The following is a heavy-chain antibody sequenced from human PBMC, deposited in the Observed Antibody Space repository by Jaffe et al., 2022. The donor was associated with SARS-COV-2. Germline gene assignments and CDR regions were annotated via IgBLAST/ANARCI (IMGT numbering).Heavy chain of an antibody. V-gene: IGHV1-8*01. CDR1: GYTFTNYD. D-gene: IGHD3-16*01. CDR2: MNPDSGDT. Sequence: QVQLVQSGAEVKKPGASVKVSCKTSGYTFTNYDINWVRQASGQGLEWMGWMNPDSGDTGYAQKFQGRITMTRNTSISTAYMELSSLRSEDTAVYYCARGVDLFGVRLHCFDCWGQGALVTVSS. J-gene: IGHJ4*02. CDR3: ARGVDLFGVRLHCFDC.